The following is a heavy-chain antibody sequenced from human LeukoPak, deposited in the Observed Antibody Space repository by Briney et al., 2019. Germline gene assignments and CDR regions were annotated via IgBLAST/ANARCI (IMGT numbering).Heavy chain of an antibody. D-gene: IGHD3-16*01. J-gene: IGHJ3*02. V-gene: IGHV3-74*01. CDR3: AREEAPVEGDDAFDI. CDR2: INSDGTTT. CDR1: GFTFSTDW. Sequence: GGSLRLSCAASGFTFSTDWMHWVRQVPGKGLVWVSRINSDGTTTNYADSVKGRFTISRDNAKNTLYLQMSSLRAEDTAIYYCAREEAPVEGDDAFDIWGQGTMVTVSS.